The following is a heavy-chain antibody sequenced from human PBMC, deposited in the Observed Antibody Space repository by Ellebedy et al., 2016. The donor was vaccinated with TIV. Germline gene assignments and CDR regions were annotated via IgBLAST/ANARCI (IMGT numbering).Heavy chain of an antibody. CDR3: ARVGCSGGGCSYNWFAP. CDR1: GYTFTGYY. D-gene: IGHD2-15*01. J-gene: IGHJ5*02. V-gene: IGHV1-2*02. Sequence: AASVKVSCKASGYTFTGYYIHWARQAPGQGLEWMGWINPNTGGTSYAQKFHGRVTMTRDTSISTAYMDLSSLRSDDTAVYYCARVGCSGGGCSYNWFAPWGQGTLVTVSS. CDR2: INPNTGGT.